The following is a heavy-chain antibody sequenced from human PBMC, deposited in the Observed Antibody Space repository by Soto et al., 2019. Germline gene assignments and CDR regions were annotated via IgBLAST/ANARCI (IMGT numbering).Heavy chain of an antibody. CDR1: GFTFSSYG. CDR3: ARVSLVDELDY. D-gene: IGHD3-16*01. V-gene: IGHV3-30*03. Sequence: PGGSLRLSCAASGFTFSSYGMHWVRQAPGKGLEWVAVISYDGSNKYYADSVKGRFTISRDNSKNTLYLQMNSLRAEDTAVYYCARVSLVDELDYWGQGTLVTVSS. CDR2: ISYDGSNK. J-gene: IGHJ4*02.